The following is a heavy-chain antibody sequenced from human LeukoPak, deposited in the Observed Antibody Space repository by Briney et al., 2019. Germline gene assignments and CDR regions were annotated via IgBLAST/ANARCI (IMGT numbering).Heavy chain of an antibody. CDR2: IYSDGST. CDR3: AKGDTTWELPHDY. V-gene: IGHV3-66*01. CDR1: GFTFSRYS. J-gene: IGHJ4*02. Sequence: GGSLRLSCAASGFTFSRYSMNWVRQAPGKGLEWVSFIYSDGSTYYADSVQGRFTLSRDNSKNTLYLQMNSLRAEDTAVYYCAKGDTTWELPHDYWGQGTLVTVSS. D-gene: IGHD1-26*01.